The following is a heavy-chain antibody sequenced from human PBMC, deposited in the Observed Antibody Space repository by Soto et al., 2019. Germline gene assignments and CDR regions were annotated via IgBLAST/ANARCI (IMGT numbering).Heavy chain of an antibody. CDR2: IFSNDEK. Sequence: QVTLKESGPVVVKPTETLTLTFTVSGFSLSNARLGVSSIRQPPGKALEWLAHIFSNDEKSYSTSLSNRLTISKITSKSHVVLTMTTVNPADSGTYYCALKIGCSRTGCYFPSFVPLGQGTLVTVP. J-gene: IGHJ5*02. D-gene: IGHD2-2*01. V-gene: IGHV2-26*01. CDR3: ALKIGCSRTGCYFPSFVP. CDR1: GFSLSNARLG.